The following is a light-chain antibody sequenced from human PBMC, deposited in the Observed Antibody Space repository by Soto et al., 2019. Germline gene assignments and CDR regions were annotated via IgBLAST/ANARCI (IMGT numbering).Light chain of an antibody. V-gene: IGLV1-44*01. J-gene: IGLJ2*01. CDR1: SSNIGSNT. CDR3: AAWDDSLNVLV. Sequence: QAVVTQPPSASGTPGQRVTISCSGSSSNIGSNTVNWYQQLPGTAPKLLIYRNNQRPSGVPDRFSGSKSGTSGSLAISGLQSEDEADYYCAAWDDSLNVLVFGGGTKLTVL. CDR2: RNN.